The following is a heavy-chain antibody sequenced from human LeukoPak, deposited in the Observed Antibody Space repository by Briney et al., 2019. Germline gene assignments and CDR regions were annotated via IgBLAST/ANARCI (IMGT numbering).Heavy chain of an antibody. CDR3: ARTIVVVPAAMVWFDP. CDR2: IYTSGST. Sequence: SETLSLTCTVSGGSISSYYWSWLRQPAGQGLEWIGRIYTSGSTNYNPSLKSRVTMSVDTSKNQFSLKLSSVTAADTAVYYCARTIVVVPAAMVWFDPWGQGTLVTVSS. CDR1: GGSISSYY. D-gene: IGHD2-2*01. V-gene: IGHV4-4*07. J-gene: IGHJ5*02.